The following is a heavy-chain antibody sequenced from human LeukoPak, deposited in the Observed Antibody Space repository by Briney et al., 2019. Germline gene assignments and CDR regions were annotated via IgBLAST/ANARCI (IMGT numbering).Heavy chain of an antibody. Sequence: GGSLRLSCAASGFTFSNYAMSWVRQAPGRGLEWVSAISGGGGRTYYADSVKGRFTISRDNSKNTLYLQMNSLRAEDTAAYYCAKVKARVVPAAIGYWGQGTLVTVSS. CDR2: ISGGGGRT. CDR1: GFTFSNYA. D-gene: IGHD2-2*02. J-gene: IGHJ4*02. CDR3: AKVKARVVPAAIGY. V-gene: IGHV3-23*01.